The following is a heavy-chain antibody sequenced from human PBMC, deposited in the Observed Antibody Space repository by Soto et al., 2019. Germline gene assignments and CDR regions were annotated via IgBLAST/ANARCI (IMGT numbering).Heavy chain of an antibody. Sequence: QVQLVQSGAEVKKPGSSVKVSCKASGGTFSSYTISWVRQAPGQGLEWMGRIIPILGIANYAQKFQGRVTSTADKSTSTAYMELSSLRSEDTAVYYCARSAVAGSGEYFQHWGQGTLVTVSS. CDR3: ARSAVAGSGEYFQH. J-gene: IGHJ1*01. D-gene: IGHD6-19*01. V-gene: IGHV1-69*02. CDR2: IIPILGIA. CDR1: GGTFSSYT.